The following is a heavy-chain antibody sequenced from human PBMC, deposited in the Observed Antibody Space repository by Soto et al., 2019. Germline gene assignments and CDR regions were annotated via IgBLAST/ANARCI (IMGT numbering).Heavy chain of an antibody. CDR2: ITSSGGGT. Sequence: VQLLESGGGLVQPGGSLRLSCAASGFTFSNYAMSWVRQAPGKGLEWVSSITSSGGGTYYADSVKGRFTVSRDNSKNTVYLQMNSLRDEDTAVYYCAKLTAAWGQGTLVTVSS. CDR1: GFTFSNYA. CDR3: AKLTAA. J-gene: IGHJ4*02. D-gene: IGHD6-13*01. V-gene: IGHV3-23*01.